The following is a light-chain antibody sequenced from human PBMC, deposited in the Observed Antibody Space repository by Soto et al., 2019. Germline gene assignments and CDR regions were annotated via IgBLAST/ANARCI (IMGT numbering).Light chain of an antibody. J-gene: IGLJ1*01. CDR2: TTN. Sequence: QSVLTQPHSASGTPGQRVTISRSGSSSNIGTSSVHWFQQRPGTAPKLLISTTNQRPSGVPERFSGSKSGTSASLAISGLQSEDEADYYCAAWDDSLNGHVFGTGTKLTVL. CDR1: SSNIGTSS. V-gene: IGLV1-44*01. CDR3: AAWDDSLNGHV.